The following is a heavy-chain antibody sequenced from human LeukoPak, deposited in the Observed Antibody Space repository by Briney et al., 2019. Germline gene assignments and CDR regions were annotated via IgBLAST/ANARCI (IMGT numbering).Heavy chain of an antibody. CDR1: GYTFTGYY. J-gene: IGHJ4*02. CDR2: INPNSGGT. D-gene: IGHD5-12*01. V-gene: IGHV1-2*06. CDR3: ARLSSYDSDGFDY. Sequence: GASVKVSCKASGYTFTGYYMHWVRQAPGQGLEWMGRINPNSGGTNYAQKFQGRVTMTRDTSISTAYMELSRLRSDDTAVYYCARLSSYDSDGFDYWGQGTLVTVSS.